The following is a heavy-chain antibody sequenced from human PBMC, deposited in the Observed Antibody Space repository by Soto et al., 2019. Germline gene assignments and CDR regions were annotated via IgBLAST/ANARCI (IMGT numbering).Heavy chain of an antibody. V-gene: IGHV1-18*01. CDR2: FGADNGDT. Sequence: ASVKVSCKASGYTFSTYGFSWVRQAPGQGLEWMGWFGADNGDTNYAQNFQGRVTMTTDTSTTTSYMELRSLTSDDTAVYYCARPKQPYFGRDSYYVLAYWYFDLWGRGTPVTVS. CDR3: ARPKQPYFGRDSYYVLAYWYFDL. J-gene: IGHJ2*01. D-gene: IGHD2-21*02. CDR1: GYTFSTYG.